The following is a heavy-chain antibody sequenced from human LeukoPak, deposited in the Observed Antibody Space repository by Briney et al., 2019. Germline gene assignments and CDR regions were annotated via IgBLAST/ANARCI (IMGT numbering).Heavy chain of an antibody. D-gene: IGHD5-12*01. CDR3: ARHGPRRWLRFNWFDP. Sequence: SETLSLTCAVYVGSFSGYYWSWIRQPPGKGLEWIGQINHSGSTNYNPSLKSRVTISVDTSKNQFSLKLSSVTAADTAVYYCARHGPRRWLRFNWFDPWGQGTLVTVSS. CDR1: VGSFSGYY. CDR2: INHSGST. J-gene: IGHJ5*02. V-gene: IGHV4-34*01.